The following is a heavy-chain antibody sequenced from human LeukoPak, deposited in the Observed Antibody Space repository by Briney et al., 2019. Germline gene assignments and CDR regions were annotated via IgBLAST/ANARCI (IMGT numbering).Heavy chain of an antibody. D-gene: IGHD3-16*02. V-gene: IGHV3-7*01. Sequence: GGSLRLSCAASGFSFSTYWMSWVRQVPGKGLEWVANIKPDGGQKDYVDSVKDRFTISRDNAKNSVFLQMNNLRVEDTAVYYCASSKVWESYRYFDYWGQGSLATVS. J-gene: IGHJ4*02. CDR1: GFSFSTYW. CDR3: ASSKVWESYRYFDY. CDR2: IKPDGGQK.